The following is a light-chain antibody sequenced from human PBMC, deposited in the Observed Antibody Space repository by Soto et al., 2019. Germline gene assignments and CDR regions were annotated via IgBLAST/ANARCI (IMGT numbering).Light chain of an antibody. CDR1: ESVIKY. Sequence: EIVLTQSPGTLSLSPGERATISCRASESVIKYLAWYQQKPGQAPRILIHGASSRATGIPDRFSGSGSGTDFTLTINRLEPEDFTVYYCKQYSSSPPITFGQGTRLEIK. J-gene: IGKJ5*01. CDR2: GAS. CDR3: KQYSSSPPIT. V-gene: IGKV3-20*01.